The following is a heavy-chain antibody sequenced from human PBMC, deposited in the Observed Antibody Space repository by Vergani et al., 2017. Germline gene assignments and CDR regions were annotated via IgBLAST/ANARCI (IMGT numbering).Heavy chain of an antibody. CDR3: ARLAGYCTNGVCYTEYFQH. V-gene: IGHV5-51*01. D-gene: IGHD2-8*01. Sequence: EVQLVQSGAEVKKPGESLKISCKGSGYSFTNYWIGWVRQMPGKGLEWMGIIYPGDSDTRYSPSFQGQVTISADKSISTAYLQWSSLKASDTAMYYCARLAGYCTNGVCYTEYFQHWGQGTLVTVSS. CDR1: GYSFTNYW. J-gene: IGHJ1*01. CDR2: IYPGDSDT.